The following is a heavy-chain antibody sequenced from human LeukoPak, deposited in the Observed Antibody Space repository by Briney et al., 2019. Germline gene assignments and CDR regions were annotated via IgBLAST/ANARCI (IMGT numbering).Heavy chain of an antibody. CDR2: IYYSGST. D-gene: IGHD5-12*01. CDR3: ARRGGYSGYGPFDY. J-gene: IGHJ4*02. Sequence: SETLSLTCTVSGYSISNGYYWGWIRQPPGKGLEWIGSIYYSGSTYYNPSLKSRVTISVDTSKNQFSLKLSSVTAADTAVYYCARRGGYSGYGPFDYWGQGTLVTVSS. CDR1: GYSISNGYY. V-gene: IGHV4-38-2*02.